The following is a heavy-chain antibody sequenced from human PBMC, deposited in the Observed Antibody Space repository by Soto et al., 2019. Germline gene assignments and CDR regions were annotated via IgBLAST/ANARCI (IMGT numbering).Heavy chain of an antibody. V-gene: IGHV1-69*13. CDR3: ASHPTYYYDSSGYYSRDY. D-gene: IGHD3-22*01. Sequence: SVKVSCKASGGTFSSYAISWVRQAPGQGLEWMGGIIPIFGTANYAQKFQGRVTITADESTSTAYMELSSLRSEDTAVYYCASHPTYYYDSSGYYSRDYWGQGTLVTV. CDR2: IIPIFGTA. J-gene: IGHJ4*02. CDR1: GGTFSSYA.